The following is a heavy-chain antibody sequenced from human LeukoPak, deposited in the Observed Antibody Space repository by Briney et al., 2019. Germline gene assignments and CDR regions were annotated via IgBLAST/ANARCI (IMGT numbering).Heavy chain of an antibody. CDR1: GGTFSSYA. D-gene: IGHD2-21*01. CDR2: IIPIFGTA. J-gene: IGHJ4*02. Sequence: ASVKVSCKASGGTFSSYAISWVRQAPGQGLEWMGGIIPIFGTANYAQKFQGRVTITADESTSTAYMELSSLRSEDTAVYYCARDGGGGYGSPSHFDYWGQGTLVTVSS. V-gene: IGHV1-69*13. CDR3: ARDGGGGYGSPSHFDY.